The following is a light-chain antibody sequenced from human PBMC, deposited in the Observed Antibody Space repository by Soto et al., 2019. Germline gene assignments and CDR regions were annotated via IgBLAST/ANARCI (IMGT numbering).Light chain of an antibody. Sequence: EVVLTQSPGTLSLAPGERATLSCRASQSVSNNSLAWYQQTRGQSPKLLLFGSSDRATGIPDRFSGSGSGTDFTLTISSLEPEDLAVYYCQQYGSSPPFTFGQGTKLEIK. V-gene: IGKV3-20*01. CDR3: QQYGSSPPFT. CDR1: QSVSNNS. J-gene: IGKJ2*01. CDR2: GSS.